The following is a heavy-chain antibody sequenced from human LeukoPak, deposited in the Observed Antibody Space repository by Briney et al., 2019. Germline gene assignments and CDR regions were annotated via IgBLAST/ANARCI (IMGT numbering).Heavy chain of an antibody. V-gene: IGHV3-15*07. J-gene: IGHJ5*02. CDR3: ATDFYDST. CDR2: IRSNSDGGTI. D-gene: IGHD3-22*01. CDR1: GFTFSNAW. Sequence: PGGSLRLSCATSGFTFSNAWMNWVRQAPGKGLEWVGRIRSNSDGGTIDYAAPVKGRFTLSRDDSKTTLYLQMNSLQTEDTAVYYCATDFYDSTWGQGTLVTVSS.